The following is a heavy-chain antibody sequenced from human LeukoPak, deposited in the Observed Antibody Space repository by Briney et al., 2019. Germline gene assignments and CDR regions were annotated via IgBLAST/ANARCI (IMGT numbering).Heavy chain of an antibody. Sequence: SGGSLRLSCAASGFTFSSYGMHWVRQAPGKGLEWVAVISYDGSNKYYADSVKGRFTISRDNSKNTLYLQMNSLRAEDTAVYYCARQGGLGNYATGSWFDPWGQGTLVTVSS. CDR2: ISYDGSNK. CDR1: GFTFSSYG. CDR3: ARQGGLGNYATGSWFDP. V-gene: IGHV3-30*03. J-gene: IGHJ5*02. D-gene: IGHD1-7*01.